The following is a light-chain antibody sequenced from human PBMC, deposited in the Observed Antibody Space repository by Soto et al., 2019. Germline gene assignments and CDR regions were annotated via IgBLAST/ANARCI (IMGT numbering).Light chain of an antibody. CDR2: AAT. CDR1: QNIYTW. CDR3: QQNFNFPRT. J-gene: IGKJ1*01. V-gene: IGKV1-5*01. Sequence: QVTQAPSTLSASVGDRVTITCRASQNIYTWLAWYQHKPGTAPKVLIYAATYLQNGVPSRFSGTGSGADFTLTISSLQPEDFATYYCQQNFNFPRTFGQGTKVDI.